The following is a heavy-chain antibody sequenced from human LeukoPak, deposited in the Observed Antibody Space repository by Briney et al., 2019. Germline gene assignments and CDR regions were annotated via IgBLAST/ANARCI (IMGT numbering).Heavy chain of an antibody. CDR1: GGSISSYY. J-gene: IGHJ4*02. V-gene: IGHV4-34*01. CDR2: INHSGST. D-gene: IGHD5-18*01. CDR3: ARGRGYSYGYFH. Sequence: PSETLSLTCTVSGGSISSYYWSWIRQPPGKGLEWIGEINHSGSTNYNPSLKSRVTISVDTSKNQFSLKLSSVTAADTAVYYCARGRGYSYGYFHWGQGTLVTVSS.